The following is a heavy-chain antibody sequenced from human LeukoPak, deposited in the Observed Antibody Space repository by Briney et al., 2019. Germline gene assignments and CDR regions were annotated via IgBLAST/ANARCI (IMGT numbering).Heavy chain of an antibody. V-gene: IGHV3-23*01. CDR2: INSSGGGT. D-gene: IGHD3-10*01. Sequence: HPGGSLRLSCAASGFTFSSYAMNWVRQAPGKGLEWVSGINSSGGGTYYADSVKGRFIISRDNSKNTLYLRMNSLRAEDTAVYYRAKGYYGSGSYGWFDPWGQGTLVTVSS. CDR1: GFTFSSYA. CDR3: AKGYYGSGSYGWFDP. J-gene: IGHJ5*02.